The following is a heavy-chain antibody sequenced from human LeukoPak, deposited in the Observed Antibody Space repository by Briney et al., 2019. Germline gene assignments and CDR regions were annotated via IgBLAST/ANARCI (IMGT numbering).Heavy chain of an antibody. CDR1: GFTFSNYW. Sequence: GGSLRLSCEGSGFTFSNYWMGWVRQAPGKGLQWVANIKTDGSKKYYVDSVKGRFTISRDNAKNSLYLQMNSLRAEDTAVYYCARDWVTTVTPPAFDMDVWGQGTTVTVSS. CDR2: IKTDGSKK. J-gene: IGHJ6*02. CDR3: ARDWVTTVTPPAFDMDV. V-gene: IGHV3-7*01. D-gene: IGHD4-17*01.